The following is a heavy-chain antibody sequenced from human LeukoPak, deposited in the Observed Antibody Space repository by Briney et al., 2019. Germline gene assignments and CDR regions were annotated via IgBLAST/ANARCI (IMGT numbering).Heavy chain of an antibody. D-gene: IGHD3-16*02. J-gene: IGHJ3*02. Sequence: GGSLRLSCAASGFTFSNYAIHWVRQAPGKGLEWVAFISNNGRNKDYADSVKGRFTISRGNSKNTLYLQMNSLRAEDTAVYYCAKPPITFGGVIGNAFDIWGQGTMVTVSS. CDR3: AKPPITFGGVIGNAFDI. CDR1: GFTFSNYA. CDR2: ISNNGRNK. V-gene: IGHV3-30-3*02.